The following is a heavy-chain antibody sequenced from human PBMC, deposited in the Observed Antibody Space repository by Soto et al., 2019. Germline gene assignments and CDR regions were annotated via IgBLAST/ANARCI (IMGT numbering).Heavy chain of an antibody. D-gene: IGHD2-21*01. J-gene: IGHJ6*02. CDR2: VSYDGSNQ. Sequence: QVQLVESGGGVVQTGRSLRLSCAGSGFIFNRFAMHWVRQAPGRGLQWVAVVSYDGSNQYYADSVKGRFSISKDNSREMLFLQMNGLRSEDTGLYFCARHTGHGLGVWGQGTTVTVSS. CDR1: GFIFNRFA. CDR3: ARHTGHGLGV. V-gene: IGHV3-30-3*01.